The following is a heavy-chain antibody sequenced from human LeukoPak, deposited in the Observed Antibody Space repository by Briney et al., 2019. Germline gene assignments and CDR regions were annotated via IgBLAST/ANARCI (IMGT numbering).Heavy chain of an antibody. Sequence: GGSLRLSCAPSGFTFDDYAMHWVRQAPGKGLEWVSLISGDGGSTYYADSVKGRFTISRDNSKNSLYLQMNSLRTEDTALYYCAKDMGRKGTRVPDYWGQGTLVTVSS. CDR1: GFTFDDYA. V-gene: IGHV3-43*02. CDR3: AKDMGRKGTRVPDY. D-gene: IGHD2-2*01. J-gene: IGHJ4*02. CDR2: ISGDGGST.